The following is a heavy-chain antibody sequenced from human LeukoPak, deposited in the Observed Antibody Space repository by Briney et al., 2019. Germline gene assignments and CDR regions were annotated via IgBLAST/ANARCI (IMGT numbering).Heavy chain of an antibody. CDR3: ARGAYYYED. CDR1: GFTFSNYW. J-gene: IGHJ4*02. Sequence: PGGSLRLSCAASGFTFSNYWMGWVRQAPGKRLEWVANMNIDGSEKYYADSVKGRFTISRDNAKNSLYLQMNSLRAEDTAVYYCARGAYYYEDWGQGTLVTVSS. V-gene: IGHV3-7*01. CDR2: MNIDGSEK. D-gene: IGHD3-22*01.